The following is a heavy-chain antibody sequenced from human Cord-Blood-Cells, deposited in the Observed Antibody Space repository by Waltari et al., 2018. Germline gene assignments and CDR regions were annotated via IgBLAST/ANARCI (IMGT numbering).Heavy chain of an antibody. V-gene: IGHV4-4*02. CDR3: ARNPYDYVWGSSLDY. CDR2: IYHSGST. Sequence: QVQLQESGPGLVKPSETLSLTCAVSGGSISSSNWWSWVRQPPGKGLEWIGEIYHSGSTNYNPSLKSRVTISVDKSKNQFSLKLSSVTAADTAVYYCARNPYDYVWGSSLDYWGQGTLVTVSS. D-gene: IGHD3-16*01. CDR1: GGSISSSNW. J-gene: IGHJ4*02.